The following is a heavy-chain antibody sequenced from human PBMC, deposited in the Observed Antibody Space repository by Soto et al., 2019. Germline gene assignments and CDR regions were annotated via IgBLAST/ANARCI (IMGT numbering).Heavy chain of an antibody. D-gene: IGHD6-19*01. J-gene: IGHJ5*02. CDR1: GFTFSSYA. CDR3: ARDFLVVGTIGPGIAVAGTPWFDP. Sequence: GGSLRLSCAASGFTFSSYAMHWVRQAPGKGLEWVAVISYDGSNKYYADSVKGRFTISRDNSKNTLYLQMNSLRAEDTAVYYCARDFLVVGTIGPGIAVAGTPWFDPWGQGTLVTVSS. CDR2: ISYDGSNK. V-gene: IGHV3-30-3*01.